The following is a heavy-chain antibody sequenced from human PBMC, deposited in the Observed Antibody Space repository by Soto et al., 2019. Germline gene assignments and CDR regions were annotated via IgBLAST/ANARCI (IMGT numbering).Heavy chain of an antibody. Sequence: QGHLVQSGAEVKKPGTSVKVSCKASGYTFTRYGISWVRQAPGQGLEWMGWISGYNGDTNYAQNVQGRVTMTIHTSKSTAYRELRSLTSGDTAVYYCAKNGHPPYSYSGRNSWGQGTTVTVSS. CDR3: AKNGHPPYSYSGRNS. D-gene: IGHD2-8*01. CDR2: ISGYNGDT. V-gene: IGHV1-18*01. CDR1: GYTFTRYG. J-gene: IGHJ6*02.